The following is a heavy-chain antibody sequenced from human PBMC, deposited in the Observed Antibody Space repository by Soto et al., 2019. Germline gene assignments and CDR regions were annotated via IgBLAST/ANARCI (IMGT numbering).Heavy chain of an antibody. CDR2: MDPRNGNT. D-gene: IGHD3-16*01. J-gene: IGHJ6*02. Sequence: QVQLVQSGAEVKKPGASVKVSCKASGYTFSNFDINWVRQAPGQGLEWVGWMDPRNGNTGYAKKFQGRVTMTGNTARSTADIEVSSLRSEDTAVYYCARDLGEFRSTAGVVLYGMDVWGQGTTVTVS. CDR1: GYTFSNFD. CDR3: ARDLGEFRSTAGVVLYGMDV. V-gene: IGHV1-8*01.